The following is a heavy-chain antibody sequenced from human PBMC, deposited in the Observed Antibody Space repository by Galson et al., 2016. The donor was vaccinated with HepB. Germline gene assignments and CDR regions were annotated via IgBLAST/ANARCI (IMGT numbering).Heavy chain of an antibody. J-gene: IGHJ4*02. V-gene: IGHV6-1*01. Sequence: CAISGDSVSSNSAAWNWVRQSPSRGLEWLGRTYYRSKWYNGYAVSVKSRVTINPDTSKNQFSLQLNSVTPEDTAVYYCARDSGSYESYFDSWGQGSLVTVSS. CDR1: GDSVSSNSAA. CDR3: ARDSGSYESYFDS. CDR2: TYYRSKWYN. D-gene: IGHD1-26*01.